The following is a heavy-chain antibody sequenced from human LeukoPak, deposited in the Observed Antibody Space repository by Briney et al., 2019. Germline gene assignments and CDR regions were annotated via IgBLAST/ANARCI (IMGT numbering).Heavy chain of an antibody. CDR3: AKDINGGPSSGFDY. CDR2: ISWNSGSI. Sequence: GRSLRLSCAASGFTFDDYAMHWVRQAPGKGLEWVSGISWNSGSIGYADSVKGRFTISRDNAKNSLYLQMNSLGAEDTALYYCAKDINGGPSSGFDYWGQGTLVTVSS. CDR1: GFTFDDYA. D-gene: IGHD4-23*01. V-gene: IGHV3-9*01. J-gene: IGHJ4*02.